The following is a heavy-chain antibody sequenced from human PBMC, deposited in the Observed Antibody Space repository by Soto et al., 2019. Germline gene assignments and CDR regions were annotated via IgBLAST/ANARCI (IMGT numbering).Heavy chain of an antibody. CDR1: GFTFSSYG. D-gene: IGHD6-6*01. V-gene: IGHV3-30*18. CDR2: ISYDGSNK. CDR3: AKDSSSSHDAFDI. Sequence: QVQLVESGGGVVQPGRSLRLSCAASGFTFSSYGMHWVRQAPGKGLEWVAVISYDGSNKYYADSVKGRFTISRDNSKNTLYLQMNSLRAEDTAVYYCAKDSSSSHDAFDIWGQGTMVTVSS. J-gene: IGHJ3*02.